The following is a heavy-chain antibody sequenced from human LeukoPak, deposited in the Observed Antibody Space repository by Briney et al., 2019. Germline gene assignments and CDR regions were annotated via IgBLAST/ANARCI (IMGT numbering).Heavy chain of an antibody. J-gene: IGHJ6*03. CDR3: AGRLRYSGGRYGNYYYMDV. V-gene: IGHV1-8*01. CDR2: MNPNSGNT. D-gene: IGHD6-19*01. Sequence: ASVKVSCKASGYTFTSYDINWVRQATGQGLEWMGWMNPNSGNTGYAQKFQGRVTMTRNTSISTAYMELSSLRSEDTAVYYCAGRLRYSGGRYGNYYYMDVWGKGTTVTVSS. CDR1: GYTFTSYD.